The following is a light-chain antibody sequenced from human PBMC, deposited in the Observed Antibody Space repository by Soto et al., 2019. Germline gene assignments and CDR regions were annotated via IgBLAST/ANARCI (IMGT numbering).Light chain of an antibody. CDR2: GVS. CDR3: QHFGTSPPYT. Sequence: ETVLTQSPGALSLSPGERATLSCRASQSVSASQLAWYQQKPGQAPRLLIYGVSIRATGIPDRFSGSGSGTDFTLTISRLEPEDFVVYCCQHFGTSPPYTFGQGTKVDIK. CDR1: QSVSASQ. V-gene: IGKV3-20*01. J-gene: IGKJ2*01.